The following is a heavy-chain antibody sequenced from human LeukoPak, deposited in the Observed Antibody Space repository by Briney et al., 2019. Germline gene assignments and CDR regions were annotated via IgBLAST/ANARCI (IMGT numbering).Heavy chain of an antibody. CDR3: AKSGDYDRSGYPDAFDI. Sequence: GGSLRLSCAASGFSFSVYWMHWVRQAPGKGPVWVSRIKTDGNITDYADCVKRRFTIPRGNAKNTLYLQMNSLRAEETAVYYCAKSGDYDRSGYPDAFDIWGQGTMVTVSS. V-gene: IGHV3-74*01. CDR1: GFSFSVYW. J-gene: IGHJ3*02. D-gene: IGHD3-22*01. CDR2: IKTDGNIT.